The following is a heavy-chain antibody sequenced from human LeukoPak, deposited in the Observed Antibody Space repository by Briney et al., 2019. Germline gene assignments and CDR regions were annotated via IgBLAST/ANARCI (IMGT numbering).Heavy chain of an antibody. CDR2: IYYSGST. J-gene: IGHJ1*01. V-gene: IGHV4-39*07. Sequence: SETLSLTCTVSGGSISSSSYYWGWIRQPPGKGLEWIGSIYYSGSTYYNPSLKSRVTIPVDTSKNQFSLKLSSVTAADTAVYYCASGGSVAEYFQHWGQGTLVTVSS. CDR3: ASGGSVAEYFQH. D-gene: IGHD3-16*01. CDR1: GGSISSSSYY.